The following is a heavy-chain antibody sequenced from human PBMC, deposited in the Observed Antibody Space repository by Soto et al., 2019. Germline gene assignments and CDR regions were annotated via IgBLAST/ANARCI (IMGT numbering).Heavy chain of an antibody. Sequence: GGSLRLSCAASGFTFSSYDMHWVRQATGKGLEWVSAIGTAGDTYYPGSVKGRFTISRENAKNSLYLQMNSLRAGDTAVYYCARASSSGSFYQFDYWGQGTLVTVSS. V-gene: IGHV3-13*01. CDR1: GFTFSSYD. CDR2: IGTAGDT. CDR3: ARASSSGSFYQFDY. D-gene: IGHD6-19*01. J-gene: IGHJ4*02.